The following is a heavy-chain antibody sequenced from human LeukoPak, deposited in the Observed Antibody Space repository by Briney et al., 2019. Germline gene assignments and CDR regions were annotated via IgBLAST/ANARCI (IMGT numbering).Heavy chain of an antibody. V-gene: IGHV3-30*18. Sequence: GGSLRLSCAASGFTFSSYRLHWVRQAPGKGLEWVAVISFDGSDKYYADSVKGRFTISRDNSKNTLYLQMNSLRAEDTAAYYCAKGYGLWFGELSPYDYWGQGTLVTVSS. CDR1: GFTFSSYR. CDR3: AKGYGLWFGELSPYDY. CDR2: ISFDGSDK. D-gene: IGHD3-10*01. J-gene: IGHJ4*02.